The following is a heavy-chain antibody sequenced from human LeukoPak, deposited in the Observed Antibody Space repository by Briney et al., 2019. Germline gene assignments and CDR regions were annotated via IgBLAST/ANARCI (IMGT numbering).Heavy chain of an antibody. Sequence: ASVKVSCKASGGSLKNFAISWVRQAPGQGPEWMGGFNHIYGTTNYAQKFQGRVTITVDDSTNIAYLDLSSLRSDDTALYYCARRAEWFSWTRLDAFDIWGQGTMVIVSS. CDR3: ARRAEWFSWTRLDAFDI. CDR1: GGSLKNFA. CDR2: FNHIYGTT. D-gene: IGHD3-3*01. V-gene: IGHV1-69*13. J-gene: IGHJ3*02.